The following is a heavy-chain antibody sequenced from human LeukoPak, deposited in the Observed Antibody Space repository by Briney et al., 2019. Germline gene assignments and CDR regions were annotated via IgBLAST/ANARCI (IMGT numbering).Heavy chain of an antibody. J-gene: IGHJ4*02. D-gene: IGHD1-26*01. CDR3: ARDLRNSGSYWTGYFDY. CDR2: IWYDGSNK. Sequence: GGSLRLSCAASGFTFSTFSMNWVRQAPGKGLEWVAVIWYDGSNKYYADSVKGRFTISRDNSKNTLYLQMNSLGAEDTAVYYCARDLRNSGSYWTGYFDYWGQGTLVTVSS. CDR1: GFTFSTFS. V-gene: IGHV3-33*08.